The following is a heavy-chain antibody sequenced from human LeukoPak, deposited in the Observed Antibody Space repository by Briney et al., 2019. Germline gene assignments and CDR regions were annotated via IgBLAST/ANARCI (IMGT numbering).Heavy chain of an antibody. CDR3: ARDFDSSGYYRRSAFDI. D-gene: IGHD3-22*01. J-gene: IGHJ3*02. CDR1: GFTFSSYA. CDR2: ISYDGSNK. Sequence: EGSLRLSCAASGFTFSSYAMHWVRQAPGKGLEWVAVISYDGSNKYYADSVKGRFTISRDNSKNTLYLQMNSLRAEDTAVYYCARDFDSSGYYRRSAFDIWGQGTMVTVSS. V-gene: IGHV3-30-3*01.